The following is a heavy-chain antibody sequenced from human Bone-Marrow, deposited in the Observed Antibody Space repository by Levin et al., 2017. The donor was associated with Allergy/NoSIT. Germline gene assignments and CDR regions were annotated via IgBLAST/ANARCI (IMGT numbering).Heavy chain of an antibody. Sequence: SQTLSLPCAVNGESFRGYFWTWIRQSPGKGLEWIGQINLSGTTTYNPSFKSRVALSVDPTKKQFSLRLSALTAADTAVYFCARGGEVPSQYYFDYWGQGNLVTVSS. CDR2: INLSGTT. D-gene: IGHD1-1*01. CDR3: ARGGEVPSQYYFDY. V-gene: IGHV4-34*01. CDR1: GESFRGYF. J-gene: IGHJ4*02.